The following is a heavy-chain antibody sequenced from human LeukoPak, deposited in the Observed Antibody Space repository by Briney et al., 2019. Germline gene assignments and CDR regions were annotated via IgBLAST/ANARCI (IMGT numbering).Heavy chain of an antibody. CDR3: ARDLWGSRASRWFDP. J-gene: IGHJ5*02. CDR1: GGSISSGSYY. Sequence: SETLSLTCTVSGGSISSGSYYWSWIRQPAGKGLEWIGRIYTSGSTNYNPSLKSRVTISVDTSKNQFSLQLNSVTPEDTAVYYCARDLWGSRASRWFDPWGQGTLVTVSS. V-gene: IGHV4-61*02. CDR2: IYTSGST. D-gene: IGHD3-16*01.